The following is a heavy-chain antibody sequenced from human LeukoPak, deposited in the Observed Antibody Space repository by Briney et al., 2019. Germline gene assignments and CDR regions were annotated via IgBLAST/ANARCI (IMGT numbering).Heavy chain of an antibody. D-gene: IGHD3-22*01. Sequence: SETLSLTCTVSGGSISSYYWSWIRQPPGKGLEWIGYIYYSGSTNYNPSLKSRVTMSVDTSKNQFSLKLSSVTAADTAVYYCARKPIVNSAWYYFDYWGQGTLVTVSS. CDR3: ARKPIVNSAWYYFDY. CDR2: IYYSGST. CDR1: GGSISSYY. J-gene: IGHJ4*02. V-gene: IGHV4-59*12.